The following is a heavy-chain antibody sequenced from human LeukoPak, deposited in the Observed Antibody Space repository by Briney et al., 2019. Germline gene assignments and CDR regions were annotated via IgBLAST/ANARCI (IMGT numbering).Heavy chain of an antibody. CDR2: ISSSGSTI. CDR1: GFTFSDYY. CDR3: ASRPTMSLERS. J-gene: IGHJ5*02. D-gene: IGHD3-22*01. Sequence: GGSLRLSCAASGFTFSDYYMSWIRQAPGKGLEWVSYISSSGSTIYYADSVKGRFTISRDNAKNSLNLQMNSLRAEDTAVYYCASRPTMSLERSWGQGTLVTVSS. V-gene: IGHV3-11*04.